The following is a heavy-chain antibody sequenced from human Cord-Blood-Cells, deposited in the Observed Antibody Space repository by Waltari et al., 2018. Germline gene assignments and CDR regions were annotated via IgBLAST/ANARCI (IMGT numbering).Heavy chain of an antibody. CDR3: ARVWRYCSSTSCYGGLYYYYGMDV. CDR2: ISYDGRNT. Sequence: QVQLVESGGGVVQPGRSLRLSCAASGFTFSSYAMHWVRQAPGKGLEWVAVISYDGRNTYYADSVKGRFTSSRENSKNTLYLQMNSLRAEDTAVYYCARVWRYCSSTSCYGGLYYYYGMDVWGQGTTVTVSS. J-gene: IGHJ6*02. CDR1: GFTFSSYA. V-gene: IGHV3-30*04. D-gene: IGHD2-2*01.